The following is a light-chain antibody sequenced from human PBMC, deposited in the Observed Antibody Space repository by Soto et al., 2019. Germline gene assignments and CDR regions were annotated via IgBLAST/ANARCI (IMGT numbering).Light chain of an antibody. CDR1: QSVVSSY. CDR3: QQYGSSPIP. Sequence: EIRLTQSPGTLSWSPGERATLSCRASQSVVSSYVAWYQQTPGQAPRLLTYGSSNRATGIPDRFSVSGSGTTFTLTISRLEPEDFAVHYCQQYGSSPIPFGQGTRLEIK. CDR2: GSS. J-gene: IGKJ5*01. V-gene: IGKV3-20*01.